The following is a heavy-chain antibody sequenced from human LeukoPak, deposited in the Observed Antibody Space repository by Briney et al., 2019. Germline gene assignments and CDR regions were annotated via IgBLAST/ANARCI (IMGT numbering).Heavy chain of an antibody. D-gene: IGHD2-2*01. CDR1: GFTFSSYS. CDR2: ISSSSTI. Sequence: GGSLRLSCAASGFTFSSYSMNWVRQAPGKGLEWVSYISSSSTIYYADSVTGRFTISRDNAKNSLYLQMNSLRAEDTAVYYCARDRRDIVVVPAAIGDYWGQGTLVTVSS. V-gene: IGHV3-48*01. J-gene: IGHJ4*02. CDR3: ARDRRDIVVVPAAIGDY.